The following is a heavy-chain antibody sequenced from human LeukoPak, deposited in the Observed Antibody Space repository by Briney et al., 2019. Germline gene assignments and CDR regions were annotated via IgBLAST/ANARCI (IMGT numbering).Heavy chain of an antibody. V-gene: IGHV3-23*01. CDR1: RFSFSAYP. D-gene: IGHD2-2*02. Sequence: GGSLRLSCEASRFSFSAYPMGWVRRAPGKGLEWVSGISASGDVTFHADSVKGRFTISRDNSKNTLYLQMNSLRAEDTAVYYCARDTVSYTYYFDYWGQGTLVTVSS. J-gene: IGHJ4*02. CDR2: ISASGDVT. CDR3: ARDTVSYTYYFDY.